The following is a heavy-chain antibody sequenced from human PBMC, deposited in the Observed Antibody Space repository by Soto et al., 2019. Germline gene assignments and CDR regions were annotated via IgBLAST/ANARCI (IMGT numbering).Heavy chain of an antibody. V-gene: IGHV3-7*03. CDR2: IKQDGSEK. Sequence: PGGSLRLSCAASGFTFSSYWMSWVRQAPGKGLEWVANIKQDGSEKYYVDSVKGRFTISRDNAKNSLYLQMNSLRAEDTAVYYCARDRYCGFYYYGMDVWGQGTTVTVSS. CDR1: GFTFSSYW. CDR3: ARDRYCGFYYYGMDV. J-gene: IGHJ6*02. D-gene: IGHD3-10*01.